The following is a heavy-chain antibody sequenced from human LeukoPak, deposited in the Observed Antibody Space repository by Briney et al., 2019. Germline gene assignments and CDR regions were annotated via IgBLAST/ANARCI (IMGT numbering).Heavy chain of an antibody. Sequence: GGSLRLSCAASGFTFSSYIMNWVRQAPGKGLEWVSSISSDSSYIYYADSVKGRFTISRDNAKNSLYLQMNSLRAEDTAVYYCARDRTHYYDSSGYYDYWGQGTLVTVSS. CDR2: ISSDSSYI. V-gene: IGHV3-21*01. CDR3: ARDRTHYYDSSGYYDY. CDR1: GFTFSSYI. D-gene: IGHD3-22*01. J-gene: IGHJ4*02.